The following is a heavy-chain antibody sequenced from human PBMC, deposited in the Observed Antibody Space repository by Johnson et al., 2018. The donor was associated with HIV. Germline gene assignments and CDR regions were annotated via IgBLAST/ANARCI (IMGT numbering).Heavy chain of an antibody. J-gene: IGHJ3*02. CDR1: GFTFKNAW. V-gene: IGHV3-15*01. CDR3: ATGDMPAFDI. CDR2: LKSNTDGGTI. D-gene: IGHD2-2*01. Sequence: EVQLVESGGGLVKPGGSLRLSCAASGFTFKNAWMSWVRQAPGKGLEWVGRLKSNTDGGTIGYAAPVKGRFTISRDASKTTLFLQMNSLETEDTAVYYCATGDMPAFDIWGQGTMVTVSS.